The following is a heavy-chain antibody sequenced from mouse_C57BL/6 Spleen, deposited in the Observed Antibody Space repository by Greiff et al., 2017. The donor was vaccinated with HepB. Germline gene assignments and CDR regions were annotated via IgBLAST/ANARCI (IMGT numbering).Heavy chain of an antibody. CDR1: GYSITSGYD. Sequence: DVMLVESGPGMVKPSQSLSLTCTVTGYSITSGYDWHWIRHFPGNKLEWMGYISYSGSTNYNPSLKSRISITHDTSKNHFFLKLNSVTTEDTATYYCARGITTVVDWYFDVWGTGTTVTVSS. D-gene: IGHD1-1*01. J-gene: IGHJ1*03. CDR3: ARGITTVVDWYFDV. CDR2: ISYSGST. V-gene: IGHV3-1*01.